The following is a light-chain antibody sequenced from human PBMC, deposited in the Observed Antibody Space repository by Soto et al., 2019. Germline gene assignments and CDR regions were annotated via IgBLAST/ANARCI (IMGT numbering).Light chain of an antibody. CDR1: QSISSN. Sequence: VMTQSPATLSVSPGERATLSCRASQSISSNLAWYQQKPGQAPRLLIYGASTRATGIPARFSGSGSGTEFTLTISSLQSEDFAVYYCQQYNNWPVFGQGTKV. V-gene: IGKV3-15*01. CDR2: GAS. J-gene: IGKJ1*01. CDR3: QQYNNWPV.